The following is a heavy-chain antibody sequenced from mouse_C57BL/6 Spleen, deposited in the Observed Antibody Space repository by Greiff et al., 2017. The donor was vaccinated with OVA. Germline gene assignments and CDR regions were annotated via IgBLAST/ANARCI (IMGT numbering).Heavy chain of an antibody. V-gene: IGHV5-17*01. CDR1: GFTFSDYG. Sequence: EVMLVESGGGLVKPGGSLKLSCAASGFTFSDYGMHWVRQAPEKGLEWVAYISSGSSTIYYADTVKGRFTISRDNAKNTLFLQMTSLRSEDTAMYYCARPLYYGNYEGFAYWGQGTLVTVSA. CDR3: ARPLYYGNYEGFAY. CDR2: ISSGSSTI. J-gene: IGHJ3*01. D-gene: IGHD2-1*01.